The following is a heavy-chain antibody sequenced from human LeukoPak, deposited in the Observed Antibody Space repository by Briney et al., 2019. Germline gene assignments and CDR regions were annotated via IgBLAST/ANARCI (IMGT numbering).Heavy chain of an antibody. CDR3: ARERRATVTTWNFDY. J-gene: IGHJ4*02. D-gene: IGHD4-17*01. CDR2: INPNSGGT. CDR1: GYTFTGYY. V-gene: IGHV1-2*02. Sequence: ASVKVSCKASGYTFTGYYMRWVRQAPGQGLEWMGWINPNSGGTNYAQKFQGRVTMTRDTSISTAYMELSRLRSDDTAVYYCARERRATVTTWNFDYWGQGTLVTVSS.